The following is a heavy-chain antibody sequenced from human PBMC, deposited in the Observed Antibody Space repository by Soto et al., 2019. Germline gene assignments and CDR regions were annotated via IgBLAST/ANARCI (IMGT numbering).Heavy chain of an antibody. CDR1: GYTFTSYA. V-gene: IGHV1-3*04. CDR2: INTGNGNT. CDR3: ARPDYDILTGDAGPLDN. J-gene: IGHJ4*02. Sequence: ASVKVSCKASGYTFTSYAVHWVRQAPGQRLEWMGWINTGNGNTKYSQKFQGRVTITRDTSPSTAFMELSSLRSEDTAVYYCARPDYDILTGDAGPLDNWGQGTVVTVSS. D-gene: IGHD3-9*01.